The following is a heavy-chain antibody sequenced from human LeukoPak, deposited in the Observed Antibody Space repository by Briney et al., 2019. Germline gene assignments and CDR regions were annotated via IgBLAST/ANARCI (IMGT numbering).Heavy chain of an antibody. J-gene: IGHJ5*02. V-gene: IGHV4-30-2*01. D-gene: IGHD2-15*01. CDR3: ASSPTDCSGGSCYNWFDP. CDR2: IYHSGST. CDR1: GGSISSGGYS. Sequence: PSQTLTLTCAVSGGSISSGGYSWSWIRQPPGKGLEWIGYIYHSGSTYYNPSLKSRVTISVDRSKNQFSLKLSSVTAADTAVYYCASSPTDCSGGSCYNWFDPWGQGTLVTVSS.